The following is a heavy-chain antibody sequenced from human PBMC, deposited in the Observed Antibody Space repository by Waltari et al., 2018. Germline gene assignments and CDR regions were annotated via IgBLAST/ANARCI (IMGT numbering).Heavy chain of an antibody. V-gene: IGHV4-38-2*01. J-gene: IGHJ1*01. CDR1: GYSISSGYY. Sequence: QVQLQESGPGLVKPSETLSLTCAVSGYSISSGYYWGWIRQPPGKGLEWIGSIYHSGRTYYNRSRSSRVTISVDTSKNQFSLKVSSVTAVDTAVYYWARPGGSVYDAAAGRSPRRDFQHWGQGTLVTVSS. D-gene: IGHD6-13*01. CDR2: IYHSGRT. CDR3: ARPGGSVYDAAAGRSPRRDFQH.